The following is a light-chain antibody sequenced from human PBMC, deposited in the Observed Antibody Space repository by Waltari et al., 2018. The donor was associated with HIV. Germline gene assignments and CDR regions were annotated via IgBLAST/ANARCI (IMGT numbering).Light chain of an antibody. Sequence: DIQMTQSPSTLSASVGDRVTITCRASQSISSWLAWYQQKPGKAPKLLIYKASSLESGVQSRFSGSGSCTEFTLTISSLQPDDFATYYCQQYISYSPYTFGQGTKLEIK. CDR3: QQYISYSPYT. J-gene: IGKJ2*01. V-gene: IGKV1-5*03. CDR2: KAS. CDR1: QSISSW.